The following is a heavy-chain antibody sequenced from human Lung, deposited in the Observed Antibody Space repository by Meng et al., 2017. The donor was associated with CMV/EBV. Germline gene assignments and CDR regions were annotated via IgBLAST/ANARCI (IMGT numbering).Heavy chain of an antibody. CDR1: GCSIITYY. V-gene: IGHV4-59*08. CDR2: NYYSGST. CDR3: ARHQNGGTYPLDY. D-gene: IGHD3-16*02. J-gene: IGHJ4*02. Sequence: QVHRQGPGPGLVKPSETLSLTCAVSGCSIITYYWSWIRQPPGKGLEWIGNNYYSGSTNYNPSLASRVTISVDSSKNQFSLKLSSVTAADTAVYYCARHQNGGTYPLDYWGQGTLVTVSS.